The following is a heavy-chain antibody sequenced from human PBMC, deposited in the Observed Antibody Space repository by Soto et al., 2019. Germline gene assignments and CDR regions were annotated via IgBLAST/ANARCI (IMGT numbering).Heavy chain of an antibody. CDR3: AKDTRLTKTGFDY. V-gene: IGHV3-30*18. D-gene: IGHD3-3*01. CDR2: ISYDGSNK. CDR1: GFTFSSYG. Sequence: QVQLVESGGGVVQPGRSLRLSCAASGFTFSSYGMHWVRQAPGKGLEWVAVISYDGSNKYYADSVKGRFTISRDNSKNTLYLQMNSLRAEDTAVYYCAKDTRLTKTGFDYWGQGTLVTVSS. J-gene: IGHJ4*02.